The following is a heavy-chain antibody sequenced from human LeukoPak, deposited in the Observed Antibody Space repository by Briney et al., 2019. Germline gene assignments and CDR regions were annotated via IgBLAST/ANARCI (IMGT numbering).Heavy chain of an antibody. CDR1: GGSFSGYY. J-gene: IGHJ2*01. V-gene: IGHV4-34*01. D-gene: IGHD6-13*01. CDR3: ARVARYSSRIYWYFDL. Sequence: PSETLSLTCAVYGGSFSGYYWSWIRQPPGKGLEWIGEINHSGSPNYNPSLKSRVTISIDTSKNQFSLKLSSVTAADTAVYYCARVARYSSRIYWYFDLWGRGTLLTVSS. CDR2: INHSGSP.